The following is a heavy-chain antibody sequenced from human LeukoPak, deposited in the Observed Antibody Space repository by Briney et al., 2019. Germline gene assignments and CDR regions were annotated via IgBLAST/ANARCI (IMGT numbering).Heavy chain of an antibody. Sequence: PSETLSLTCTVSGGSISTNSYYWGWIRQPPGKGLKWIGSIYYSGSTYYNPSLRSRVTISVNTSKNQFSLKLSSVTAADTAVYYCASFYCSGGSCYQYYYYYYMDVWGKGTTVTISS. V-gene: IGHV4-39*01. CDR1: GGSISTNSYY. D-gene: IGHD2-15*01. CDR2: IYYSGST. CDR3: ASFYCSGGSCYQYYYYYYMDV. J-gene: IGHJ6*03.